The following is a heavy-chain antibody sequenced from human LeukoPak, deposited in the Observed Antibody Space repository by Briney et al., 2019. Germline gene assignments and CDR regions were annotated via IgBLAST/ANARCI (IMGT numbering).Heavy chain of an antibody. CDR2: ISWNSGSI. Sequence: GGSLRLSCAASGFTFDDYAMHWVRQAPGKGLEWVSGISWNSGSIGYADSVKGRFTISRDNAKNSLYLQMNSLRPEDTALYYCAKGDSSAYRSWGQGTRVTVSS. CDR3: AKGDSSAYRS. CDR1: GFTFDDYA. V-gene: IGHV3-9*01. J-gene: IGHJ4*02. D-gene: IGHD3-22*01.